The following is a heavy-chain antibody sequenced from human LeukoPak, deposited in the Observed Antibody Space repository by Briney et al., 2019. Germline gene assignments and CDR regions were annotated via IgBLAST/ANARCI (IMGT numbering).Heavy chain of an antibody. D-gene: IGHD1-26*01. V-gene: IGHV3-23*01. CDR1: GFTFSGSA. Sequence: PSGGSLRLSCAASGFTFSGSAMHWVRQAPGKGLEWVSAISGSGGSTYYADSVKGRFTISRDNSKNTLYLQMNSLRAEDTAVYYCAKDLSSQKYDSFDYWGQGTLVTVSS. CDR3: AKDLSSQKYDSFDY. CDR2: ISGSGGST. J-gene: IGHJ4*02.